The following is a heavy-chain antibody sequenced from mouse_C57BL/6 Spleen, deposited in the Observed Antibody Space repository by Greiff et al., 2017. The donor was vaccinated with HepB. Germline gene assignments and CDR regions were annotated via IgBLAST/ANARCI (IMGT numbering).Heavy chain of an antibody. CDR2: FYPGSGSI. D-gene: IGHD2-3*01. CDR1: GYTFTEYT. CDR3: AGHEEGGYYHYYAMDY. V-gene: IGHV1-62-2*01. Sequence: VQLQQSGAELVKPGASVKLSCKASGYTFTEYTIHWVKQRSGQGLEWIGWFYPGSGSIKYNEKFKDKATLTADKSSSTVYMELSRLTSEDSAVYFCAGHEEGGYYHYYAMDYWGQGTSVTVSS. J-gene: IGHJ4*01.